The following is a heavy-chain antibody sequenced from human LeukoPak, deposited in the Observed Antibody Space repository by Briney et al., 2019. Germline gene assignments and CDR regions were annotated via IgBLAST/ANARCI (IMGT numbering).Heavy chain of an antibody. CDR3: ARDAVGFEDY. D-gene: IGHD3-10*01. V-gene: IGHV4-61*02. J-gene: IGHJ4*02. CDR1: GGSISSGSYY. CDR2: IYTSRST. Sequence: SETLSLTCTVAGGSISSGSYYWSWIRQPAGKGLEWIGRIYTSRSTNYNPSLKSRVTISVDTSQNQFSLKLSSVTAADTAVYYCARDAVGFEDYWGQGTLVTVSS.